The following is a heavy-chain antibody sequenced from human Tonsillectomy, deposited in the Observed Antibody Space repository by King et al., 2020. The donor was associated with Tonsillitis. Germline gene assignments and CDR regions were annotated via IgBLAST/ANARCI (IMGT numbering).Heavy chain of an antibody. CDR3: ARGRAYCSGGSCYKDYYYYGMDV. CDR1: GDSVSSNSAA. D-gene: IGHD2-15*01. V-gene: IGHV6-1*01. J-gene: IGHJ6*02. Sequence: VQLQQSGPGLVKPSQTLSLTCALSGDSVSSNSAAWNWIRQSPSRGLEWLGRTYYRSKWYNDYAVSVKSRITINPDTSKNQFPLQLNSVTPEETAVYYCARGRAYCSGGSCYKDYYYYGMDVWGQGTTVTVSS. CDR2: TYYRSKWYN.